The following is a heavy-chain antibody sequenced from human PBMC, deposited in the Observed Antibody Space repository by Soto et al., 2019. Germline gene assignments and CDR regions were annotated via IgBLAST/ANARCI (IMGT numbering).Heavy chain of an antibody. CDR3: ARVAAAGNWDDAFDI. Sequence: GESLKISCAASGFTFSSYEMNWVRQAPGKGLEWVSYISSSGSTIYYADSVKGRFTISRDNAKNSLYLQMNSLRAEDTAVYYCARVAAAGNWDDAFDIWGQGTMVTVSS. CDR2: ISSSGSTI. D-gene: IGHD6-13*01. J-gene: IGHJ3*02. V-gene: IGHV3-48*03. CDR1: GFTFSSYE.